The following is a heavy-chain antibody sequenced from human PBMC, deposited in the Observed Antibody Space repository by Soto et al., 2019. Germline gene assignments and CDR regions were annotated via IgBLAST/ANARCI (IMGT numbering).Heavy chain of an antibody. CDR2: IKSKVDGGTT. J-gene: IGHJ4*02. CDR3: TTHHPYYYDGSSYDH. D-gene: IGHD3-22*01. Sequence: EVQLVESGGGLVRPGGYLRLSCAASGLIFSNAWMNWVRQAPVKGLEWVGRIKSKVDGGTTDYAAPVKDRFAISRDDSGNTVFLLMNSLKTEDTAVYHFTTHHPYYYDGSSYDHWGRGALVTVSS. CDR1: GLIFSNAW. V-gene: IGHV3-15*07.